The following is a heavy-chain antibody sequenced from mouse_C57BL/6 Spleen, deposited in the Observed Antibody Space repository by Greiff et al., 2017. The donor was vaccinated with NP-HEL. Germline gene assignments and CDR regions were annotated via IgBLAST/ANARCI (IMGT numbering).Heavy chain of an antibody. J-gene: IGHJ4*01. CDR2: INPSSGYT. Sequence: VKLQQSGAELARPGASVKMSCKASGYTFTSYTMHWVKQRPGQGLEWIGYINPSSGYTKYNQKFKDKATLTADKSSSTAYMQLSSLTSEDSAVYYCAREGLLEAMDYWGQGTSVTVSS. V-gene: IGHV1-4*01. CDR3: AREGLLEAMDY. D-gene: IGHD2-3*01. CDR1: GYTFTSYT.